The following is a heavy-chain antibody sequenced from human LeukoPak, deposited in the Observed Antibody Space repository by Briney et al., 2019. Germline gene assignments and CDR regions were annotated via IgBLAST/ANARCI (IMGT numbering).Heavy chain of an antibody. CDR1: GFTFSSYA. D-gene: IGHD2-2*01. CDR3: AKTKRYCGSTSCYYYYGMDV. J-gene: IGHJ6*02. V-gene: IGHV3-23*01. Sequence: GGSLRLSCAASGFTFSSYAMSWVRQAPGKGLEWVSAISGSGGSTYYADSVKGRFTISRDNSKNTLYLQMNSLRAEDTAVYYCAKTKRYCGSTSCYYYYGMDVWGQGTTVTVSS. CDR2: ISGSGGST.